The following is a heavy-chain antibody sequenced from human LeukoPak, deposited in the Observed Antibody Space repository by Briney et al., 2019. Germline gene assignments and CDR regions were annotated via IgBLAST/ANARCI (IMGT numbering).Heavy chain of an antibody. V-gene: IGHV3-23*01. J-gene: IGHJ4*02. CDR3: AKRSCSGGSCNFDY. CDR1: GFTFSNYA. CDR2: TSDSGGAT. Sequence: GGSLRLSCAASGFTFSNYAMSWVRQAPGKGLEWVSATSDSGGATNYADSVKGRFTTSRDNSKNTLYLQMSSLRAEDTAVYYCAKRSCSGGSCNFDYWGQGTLVTVSS. D-gene: IGHD2-15*01.